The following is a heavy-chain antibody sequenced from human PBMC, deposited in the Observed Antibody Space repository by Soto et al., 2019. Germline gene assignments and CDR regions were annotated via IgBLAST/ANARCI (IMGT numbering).Heavy chain of an antibody. CDR3: XXXXXTLLA. V-gene: IGHV3-74*01. CDR1: GFTFSTYW. Sequence: EVQLVESGGGLVQPGGSLRLSCAASGFTFSTYWMHWVRXXXGKGLVWVSRINSDGSTTSYADSVKGRFTISRDNAKXXXXXXXXXXXXXXXXXXXXXXXXXTLLAWGQGTLVTVSS. J-gene: IGHJ5*02. CDR2: INSDGSTT.